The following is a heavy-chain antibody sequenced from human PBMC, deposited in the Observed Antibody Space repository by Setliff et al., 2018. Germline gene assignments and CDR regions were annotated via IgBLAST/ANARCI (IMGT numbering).Heavy chain of an antibody. V-gene: IGHV3-21*01. D-gene: IGHD3-10*01. CDR2: ISSSSSYV. CDR3: AKDIYGSGSYAVGGYFDY. J-gene: IGHJ4*02. CDR1: GFTFSSYS. Sequence: NPGGSLRLSCAASGFTFSSYSMNRVRQAPGKGLEWGSSISSSSSYVYYADSVKGRFTISRDNSKNTLYLQMNSLRPDDTAVYYCAKDIYGSGSYAVGGYFDYWGQGTQVTVSS.